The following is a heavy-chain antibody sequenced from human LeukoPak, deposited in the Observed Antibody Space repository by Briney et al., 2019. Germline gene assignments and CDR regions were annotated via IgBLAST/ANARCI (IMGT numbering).Heavy chain of an antibody. D-gene: IGHD6-25*01. J-gene: IGHJ4*02. V-gene: IGHV3-48*01. CDR1: GFTFSDSS. CDR2: SGTTSTTI. Sequence: GGSLRLSCAVPGFTFSDSSMTWVRHAPGKGLDWVSYSGTTSTTIYYADSVKGRFTISRDNAKNSLYLQMNSLRAEDTAVFYCARGTDLYTTGWPNWGQGTLVTVSS. CDR3: ARGTDLYTTGWPN.